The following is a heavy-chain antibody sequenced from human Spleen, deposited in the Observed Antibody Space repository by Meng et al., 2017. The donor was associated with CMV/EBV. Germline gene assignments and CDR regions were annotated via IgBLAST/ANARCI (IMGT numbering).Heavy chain of an antibody. Sequence: ASVKVSCKASGYTFSDYYMHWVRQAPGQGLEWMGWINSHSGVTTYAQKFQGRVTMTRDTSISTAYMELSKLKSDDTAVYYCARERTRLNWFDPWGQGTLVTVSS. J-gene: IGHJ5*02. CDR1: GYTFSDYY. V-gene: IGHV1-2*02. D-gene: IGHD1-14*01. CDR3: ARERTRLNWFDP. CDR2: INSHSGVT.